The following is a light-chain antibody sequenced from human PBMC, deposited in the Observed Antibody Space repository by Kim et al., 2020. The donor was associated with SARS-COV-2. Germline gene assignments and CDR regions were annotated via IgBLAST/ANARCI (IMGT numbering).Light chain of an antibody. CDR1: DIGSKT. V-gene: IGLV3-21*01. CDR3: QVWESSSDHWV. Sequence: APGKTARIACGGSDIGSKTVHWYQQKPGQAPMLVIYYDHDRPSGIPERFSGSNSGNTATLTIGRVEAGDEADYYCQVWESSSDHWVFGGGTKLTVL. CDR2: YDH. J-gene: IGLJ2*01.